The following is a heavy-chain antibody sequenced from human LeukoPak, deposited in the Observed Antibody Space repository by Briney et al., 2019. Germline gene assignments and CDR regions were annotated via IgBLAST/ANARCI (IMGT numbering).Heavy chain of an antibody. CDR1: GFTFSSYE. V-gene: IGHV3-23*01. Sequence: TEGSLRLSCAASGFTFSSYEMNWVRQAPGKGLEWVSFISGSGGSTYHADSVRGRFTISRDNSKNTLYLQMNSLRAEDTAVYYCAKHAQGEYNSGWYYFDYWGQGTLVTVSS. J-gene: IGHJ4*02. CDR2: ISGSGGST. D-gene: IGHD6-19*01. CDR3: AKHAQGEYNSGWYYFDY.